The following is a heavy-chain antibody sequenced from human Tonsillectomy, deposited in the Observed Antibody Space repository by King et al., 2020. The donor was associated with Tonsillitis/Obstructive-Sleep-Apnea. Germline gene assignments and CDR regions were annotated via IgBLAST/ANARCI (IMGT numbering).Heavy chain of an antibody. J-gene: IGHJ6*03. CDR2: INTKNGGP. CDR1: GYSFTSYG. V-gene: IGHV7-4-1*02. CDR3: ARMAAPDQDNYYYYMDV. D-gene: IGHD6-13*01. Sequence: VQLVESGSELKKPGGSVKVSCKASGYSFTSYGMNWVRQAPGQRLEYMGWINTKNGGPTYAQDFTGRFVFSLDTSVSTAYLQISSLKAGDTAVYYCARMAAPDQDNYYYYMDVWGKGTTVTVSS.